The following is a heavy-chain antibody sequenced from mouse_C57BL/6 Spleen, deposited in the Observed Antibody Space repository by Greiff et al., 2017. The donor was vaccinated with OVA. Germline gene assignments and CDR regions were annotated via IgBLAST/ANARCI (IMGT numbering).Heavy chain of an antibody. Sequence: QVQLQQPGAELVMPGASVKLSYKASGYTFTSYWMHWVKQRPGQGLEWIGEIDPSDSYTNYNQKFKGKSTLTVDKSSSTAYMQLSSLTSEDSAVYYCARGAYYGSSPFDYWGQGTTLTVSS. J-gene: IGHJ2*01. CDR1: GYTFTSYW. CDR2: IDPSDSYT. V-gene: IGHV1-69*01. D-gene: IGHD1-1*01. CDR3: ARGAYYGSSPFDY.